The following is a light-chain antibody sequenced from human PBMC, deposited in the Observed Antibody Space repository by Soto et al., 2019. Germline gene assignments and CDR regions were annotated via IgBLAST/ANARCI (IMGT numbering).Light chain of an antibody. V-gene: IGLV2-11*02. Sequence: QSALTQPRSVSGSPGQSVAISCTGGSSDVGKYNYVSWYQHHPGKAPRLMIYDVNKRPSGVPDRFSGSKSGNTASLTISGLQSEDEADYYCCSYAGSDTVVVFGGGTQLTVL. CDR3: CSYAGSDTVVV. CDR1: SSDVGKYNY. CDR2: DVN. J-gene: IGLJ3*02.